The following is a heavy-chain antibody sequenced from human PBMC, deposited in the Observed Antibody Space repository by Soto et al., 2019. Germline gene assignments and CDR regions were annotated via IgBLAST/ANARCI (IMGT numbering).Heavy chain of an antibody. J-gene: IGHJ4*02. CDR3: ARAYSVRWELLLY. CDR2: IRRHTSVT. D-gene: IGHD1-26*01. Sequence: GGSLRLSCAASGLTLSTSSMNWVRQAPGKGLEWISYIRRHTSVTAYADSVKGRFTISRDSAKNSLYLQMDSLRAEDTAVYYCARAYSVRWELLLYWGQGALVTVSS. V-gene: IGHV3-48*01. CDR1: GLTLSTSS.